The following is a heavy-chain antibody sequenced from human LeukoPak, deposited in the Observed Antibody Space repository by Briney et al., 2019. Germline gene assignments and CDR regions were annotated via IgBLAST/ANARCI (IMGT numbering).Heavy chain of an antibody. J-gene: IGHJ4*02. D-gene: IGHD6-6*01. CDR3: ATLSSSRFDY. CDR2: IYYSGST. CDR1: GGSISSSSYY. Sequence: PSETLSLTCTVSGGSISSSSYYWGWNRQPPGKGLEWIGSIYYSGSTYYNPSLKSRVTISVDTSKNQFSLKLSSVTAADTAVYYCATLSSSRFDYWGQGTLVTVSS. V-gene: IGHV4-39*01.